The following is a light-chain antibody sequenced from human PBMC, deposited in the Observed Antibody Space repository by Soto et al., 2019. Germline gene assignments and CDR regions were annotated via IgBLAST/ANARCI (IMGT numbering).Light chain of an antibody. CDR1: QSVSSSF. CDR3: QQYGSSPRT. CDR2: GAS. J-gene: IGKJ5*01. V-gene: IGKV3-20*01. Sequence: DIVLTRSRGPLTLSPGVRATLXXMASQSVSSSFLAWYQQKVGQAPRLLIYGASSRATGIPDRFSGSGSGTDFTLTISRLEPEDFAVYYCQQYGSSPRTVGQGTRLEI.